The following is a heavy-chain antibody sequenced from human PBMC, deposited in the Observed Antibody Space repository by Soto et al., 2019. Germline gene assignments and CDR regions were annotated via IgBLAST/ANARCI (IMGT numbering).Heavy chain of an antibody. J-gene: IGHJ2*01. D-gene: IGHD1-1*01. CDR2: IYYSGST. CDR1: GGSISSYY. CDR3: ASLVQLDRRHWYFDL. Sequence: QVQLQESGPGLVKPSETLSLTCTVSGGSISSYYWSWIRQPPGKGLEWIGYIYYSGSTNYNPSLQSGVSISVDASKNQCSLNLSPVTAADTAVYYCASLVQLDRRHWYFDLWGRGTLVTVSS. V-gene: IGHV4-59*01.